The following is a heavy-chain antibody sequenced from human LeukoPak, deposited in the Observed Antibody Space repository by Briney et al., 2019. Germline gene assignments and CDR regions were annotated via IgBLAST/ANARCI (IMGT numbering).Heavy chain of an antibody. J-gene: IGHJ5*02. V-gene: IGHV1-2*02. CDR3: ARDWNTAMVTWSTRDLNWFDP. CDR2: INPNSGGT. CDR1: GYTFTGYY. Sequence: ASVKVSCKASGYTFTGYYMHWVRQAPGQGLEWMGWINPNSGGTNYAQKFQGRVTMTRDTSISTAYMELSRLRSDDTAVYYCARDWNTAMVTWSTRDLNWFDPWGQGTLVTVSS. D-gene: IGHD5-18*01.